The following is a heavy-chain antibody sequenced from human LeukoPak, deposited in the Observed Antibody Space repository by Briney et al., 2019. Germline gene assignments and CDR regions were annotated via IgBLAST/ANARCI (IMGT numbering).Heavy chain of an antibody. CDR3: ARGEVPPHYFDY. CDR1: GGSFSNYA. CDR2: IIHVFGTA. J-gene: IGHJ4*02. V-gene: IGHV1-69*13. Sequence: SVKVSCKASGGSFSNYAISWVRQAPGQGLEWMGGIIHVFGTATYAQKFQGRVTITADESTSTAYMELSSLRSEDTAVYYCARGEVPPHYFDYWGQGTLVTVSP.